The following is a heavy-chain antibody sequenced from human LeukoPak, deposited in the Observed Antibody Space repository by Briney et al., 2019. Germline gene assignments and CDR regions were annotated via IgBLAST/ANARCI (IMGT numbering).Heavy chain of an antibody. CDR3: ARGLVGATHDAFDI. D-gene: IGHD1-26*01. J-gene: IGHJ3*02. CDR1: GFTFSSYT. Sequence: GGSLRLSCAASGFTFSSYTMHWIRQAPGKGLEWVSSISGSNSYIFYADSVKGRFTVSRDNAKDSLYLQMNSLRAEDTAVYYCARGLVGATHDAFDIWGQGTMVTVSS. CDR2: ISGSNSYI. V-gene: IGHV3-21*01.